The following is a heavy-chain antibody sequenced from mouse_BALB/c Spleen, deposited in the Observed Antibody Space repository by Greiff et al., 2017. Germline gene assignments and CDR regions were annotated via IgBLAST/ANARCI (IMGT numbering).Heavy chain of an antibody. V-gene: IGHV5-4*02. CDR2: ISDGGSYT. CDR1: GFTFSDYY. CDR3: ARAGPYYAMDY. J-gene: IGHJ4*01. Sequence: VQLVESGGGLVKPGGSLKLSCAASGFTFSDYYMYWVRQTPEKRLEWVATISDGGSYTYYPDSVKGRFTISRDNAKNNLYLQMSSLKSEDTAMYYCARAGPYYAMDYWGQGTSVTVSS.